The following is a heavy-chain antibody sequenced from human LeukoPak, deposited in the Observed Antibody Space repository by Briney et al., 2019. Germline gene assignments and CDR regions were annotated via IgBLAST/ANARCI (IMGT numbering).Heavy chain of an antibody. Sequence: PGESLQISCKASGYTFATYWIGWVRQMPGKGLEWMGIIYPGDSETRYSPSFQGQVTISADKSISTAYLQWSSLKASDTAMYYCASNLLRYFDWSRYWGQGTLVTVSS. CDR2: IYPGDSET. D-gene: IGHD3-9*01. J-gene: IGHJ4*02. CDR1: GYTFATYW. V-gene: IGHV5-51*01. CDR3: ASNLLRYFDWSRY.